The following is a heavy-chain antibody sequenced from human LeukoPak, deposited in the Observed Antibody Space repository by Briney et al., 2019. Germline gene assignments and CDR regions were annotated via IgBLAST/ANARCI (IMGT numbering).Heavy chain of an antibody. CDR1: GGSISSYY. CDR2: IYHSGST. J-gene: IGHJ4*02. V-gene: IGHV4-59*12. Sequence: SETLSLTCTVSGGSISSYYWSWIRQPPGKGLEWIGEIYHSGSTNCNPSLKSRVTISVDKSKNQFSLKLSSVTAADTAVYYCARGRGRGYSYGYRAFDYWGQGTLVTVSS. CDR3: ARGRGRGYSYGYRAFDY. D-gene: IGHD5-18*01.